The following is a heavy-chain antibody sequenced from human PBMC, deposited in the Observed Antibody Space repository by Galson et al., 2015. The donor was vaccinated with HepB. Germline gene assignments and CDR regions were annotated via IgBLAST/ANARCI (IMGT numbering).Heavy chain of an antibody. D-gene: IGHD5-18*01. CDR3: ARGFASLKYSYDYYYYYGMDV. J-gene: IGHJ6*02. CDR2: IIPIFGTA. CDR1: GGTFSSYA. Sequence: SVKVSCKASGGTFSSYAISWVRQAPGRGLEWMGGIIPIFGTANYAQKFQGRVTITADESTSTAYMELSSLRSEDTAVYYCARGFASLKYSYDYYYYYGMDVWGQGTTVTVSS. V-gene: IGHV1-69*13.